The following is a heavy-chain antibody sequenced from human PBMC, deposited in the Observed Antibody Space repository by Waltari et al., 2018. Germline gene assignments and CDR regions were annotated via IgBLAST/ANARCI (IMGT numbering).Heavy chain of an antibody. CDR2: ISGSGGAT. V-gene: IGHV3-23*04. Sequence: VRLVESGGGLVQTGGSLRLPCAASGFTFTSYAMSWVRQAPGKGLEWVSAISGSGGATYYADSMKGRFTISRDNSKNTVYLQINSLRAEDTAIYYCKGQTDYWGQGTLVTVSS. CDR3: KGQTDY. J-gene: IGHJ4*02. CDR1: GFTFTSYA.